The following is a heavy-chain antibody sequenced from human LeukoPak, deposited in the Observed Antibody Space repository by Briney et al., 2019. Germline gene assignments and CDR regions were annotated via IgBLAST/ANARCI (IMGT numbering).Heavy chain of an antibody. CDR2: IKQDGSEK. CDR3: ARDAEMATSGAVDP. CDR1: GFTFSSYW. V-gene: IGHV3-7*01. D-gene: IGHD5-24*01. J-gene: IGHJ5*02. Sequence: GGSLRLSCAVSGFTFSSYWMSWVRQAPGKGLEWVANIKQDGSEKYYVDSVKGRFTISRDNAKNSLYLQMNSLRAEDTAVYYCARDAEMATSGAVDPWGQGTLVTVSS.